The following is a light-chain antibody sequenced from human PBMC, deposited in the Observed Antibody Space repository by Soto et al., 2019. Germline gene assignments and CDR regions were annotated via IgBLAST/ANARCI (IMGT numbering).Light chain of an antibody. Sequence: EIVMKQSPATLSVSPGERVTLSCRASQSVNSNLAGYQQKPGQTPKLLIYVASTRATVIPARFSGSGSVTEVTLTISSLQYEYFANYYCQQYNGSPLSFGGGSKVEFK. CDR3: QQYNGSPLS. V-gene: IGKV3-15*01. CDR1: QSVNSN. J-gene: IGKJ4*01. CDR2: VAS.